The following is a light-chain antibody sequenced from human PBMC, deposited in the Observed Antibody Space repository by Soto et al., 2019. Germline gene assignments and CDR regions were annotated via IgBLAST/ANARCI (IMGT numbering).Light chain of an antibody. J-gene: IGKJ2*01. CDR2: WAS. V-gene: IGKV4-1*01. CDR3: QQYYSTPYT. Sequence: DIVMTQSPDSLAVSLGERATINCKSSQSVLYSSNNKNYLAWYQQKPGQPPKLLIYWASTRESGVPDRFSGSGSATDFTLTISCLQADDVAVYYCQQYYSTPYTFGQGTKLEIK. CDR1: QSVLYSSNNKNY.